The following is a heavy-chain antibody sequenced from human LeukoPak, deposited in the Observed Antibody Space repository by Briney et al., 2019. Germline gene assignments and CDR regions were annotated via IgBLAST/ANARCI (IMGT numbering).Heavy chain of an antibody. Sequence: ASVTVSCKPSGYTSTSYYIHWVRQAPGQGLEWMGRINPSGGSTSYAQRFQGRVTMTRDMSTSTVYMELNSLRSEDTAIYYCARGGSRPTVTALDYWGRGALVTVSS. J-gene: IGHJ4*02. D-gene: IGHD4-17*01. CDR3: ARGGSRPTVTALDY. CDR2: INPSGGST. CDR1: GYTSTSYY. V-gene: IGHV1-46*01.